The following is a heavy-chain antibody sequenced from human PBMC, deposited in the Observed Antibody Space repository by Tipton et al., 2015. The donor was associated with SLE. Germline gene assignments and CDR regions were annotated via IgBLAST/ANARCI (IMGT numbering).Heavy chain of an antibody. CDR3: ARAGSGWPYYSFYMDV. Sequence: TLSLTCTVSGGSISSGNYYWSWFRQPAGKGLEWIGHIYTNGSTDYNPSLKSRVTISVDTSKNQFSLKLSSVTAADTAVYYCARAGSGWPYYSFYMDVWGKGTTVTVSS. CDR2: IYTNGST. V-gene: IGHV4-61*09. D-gene: IGHD6-19*01. CDR1: GGSISSGNYY. J-gene: IGHJ6*03.